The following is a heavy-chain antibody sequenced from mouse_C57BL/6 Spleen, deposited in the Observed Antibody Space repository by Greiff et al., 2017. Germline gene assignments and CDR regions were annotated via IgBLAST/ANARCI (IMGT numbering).Heavy chain of an antibody. CDR2: IYPGGGYT. D-gene: IGHD2-5*01. CDR1: GYTFTNYW. Sequence: VQLQQSGAELVRPGTSVKMSCKASGYTFTNYWIGWAKQRPGHGLEWIGDIYPGGGYTNYTEKFKGKATLTADKSSSSAYMQFSSLTSEDSAIYYCARSDSNYGDYAMDYWGQGTSVTVSS. CDR3: ARSDSNYGDYAMDY. J-gene: IGHJ4*01. V-gene: IGHV1-63*01.